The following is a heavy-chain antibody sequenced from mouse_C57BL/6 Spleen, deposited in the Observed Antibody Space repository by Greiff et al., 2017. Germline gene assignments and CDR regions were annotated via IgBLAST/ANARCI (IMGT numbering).Heavy chain of an antibody. CDR1: GYAFTNSL. Sequence: QVQLQQSGAELVRPGTSVKVSCKASGYAFTNSLIEWVKQRPGQGLEWIGVINPGSGGTNYNEKFKGKATLTADKSSSTAYMQLSSLTSEDSAVYFCARGTVVATDYWGQGTTLTVSS. CDR3: ARGTVVATDY. V-gene: IGHV1-54*01. CDR2: INPGSGGT. D-gene: IGHD1-1*01. J-gene: IGHJ2*01.